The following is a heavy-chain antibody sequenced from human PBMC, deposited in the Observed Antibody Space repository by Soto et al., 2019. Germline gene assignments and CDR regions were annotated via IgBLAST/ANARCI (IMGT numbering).Heavy chain of an antibody. V-gene: IGHV3-21*01. D-gene: IGHD2-2*01. CDR1: GFTFSSYS. CDR2: ISSSSSYI. CDR3: ARAGYCSSTSCYIYYYYYMDV. Sequence: GGSLRLSCAASGFTFSSYSMNWVRQAPGKGLEWVSSISSSSSYIYYADSVKGRFTISRDNAKNSLYLQMNSLRAEDTAVYYCARAGYCSSTSCYIYYYYYMDVWGKGTTVTVSS. J-gene: IGHJ6*03.